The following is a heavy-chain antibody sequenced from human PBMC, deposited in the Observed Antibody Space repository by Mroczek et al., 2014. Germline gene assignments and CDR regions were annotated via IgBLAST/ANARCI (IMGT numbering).Heavy chain of an antibody. D-gene: IGHD4-17*01. CDR2: IWYDGSNK. CDR3: ARPLNDYEGAFDI. J-gene: IGHJ3*02. V-gene: IGHV3-33*01. Sequence: QVQLVQSGGGVVQPGRSLRLSCAASGFTFSSYGMHWVRQAPGKGLEWVAVIWYDGSNKYYADSVKGRFTISRDNSKNTLYLQMNSLRAEDTAVYYCARPLNDYEGAFDIWGQGTMVTVSS. CDR1: GFTFSSYG.